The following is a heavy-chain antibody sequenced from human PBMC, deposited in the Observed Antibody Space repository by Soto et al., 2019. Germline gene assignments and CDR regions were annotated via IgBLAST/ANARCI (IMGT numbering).Heavy chain of an antibody. D-gene: IGHD1-1*01. J-gene: IGHJ6*02. CDR3: ARSSLYGMDV. CDR1: GGSISSGYYY. Sequence: ASETLSLTCSVSGGSISSGYYYWSWIRQPPGKGLEWIGNIYYSGNTYYNPSLKSRLIISIDTSKNQLSLKVGSVTAADTAVYYCARSSLYGMDVWGQGTTVTVSS. CDR2: IYYSGNT. V-gene: IGHV4-30-4*01.